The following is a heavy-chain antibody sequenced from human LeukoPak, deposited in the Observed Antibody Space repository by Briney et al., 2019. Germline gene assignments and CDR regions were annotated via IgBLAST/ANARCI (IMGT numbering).Heavy chain of an antibody. Sequence: GGSLRLSCAPSGLIVSNTYMHWVRQAPGQGLEWVSVIHNDGSKYYTDSVKGRFTISKDNSMNMLFLLMNTLRVEDTAVYFCASLARDYWGQGTLVSVSS. J-gene: IGHJ4*02. CDR2: IHNDGSK. CDR3: ASLARDY. D-gene: IGHD3-3*02. V-gene: IGHV3-53*01. CDR1: GLIVSNTY.